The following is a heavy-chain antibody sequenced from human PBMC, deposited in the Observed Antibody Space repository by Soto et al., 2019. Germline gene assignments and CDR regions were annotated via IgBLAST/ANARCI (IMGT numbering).Heavy chain of an antibody. CDR1: GFTVSSNY. Sequence: GGSLRLSCAASGFTVSSNYMSWVRQAPGKGLEWVSVIYSGGSTYYEDSVKGRFTISRDNSKNTLYLQMNSLRAEDTAGYYCARDGDHNYYYMDVWGKGTTVTVSS. CDR3: ARDGDHNYYYMDV. CDR2: IYSGGST. V-gene: IGHV3-66*01. D-gene: IGHD7-27*01. J-gene: IGHJ6*03.